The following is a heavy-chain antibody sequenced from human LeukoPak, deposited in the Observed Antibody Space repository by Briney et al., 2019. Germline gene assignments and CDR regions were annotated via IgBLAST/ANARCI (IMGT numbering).Heavy chain of an antibody. J-gene: IGHJ4*02. CDR2: INWDGGAT. V-gene: IGHV3-20*04. CDR1: GVTIADYG. Sequence: PGGSLRLSCAPSGVTIADYGMSWVRQVPGKGLEWVSGINWDGGATSYADAVKGRFNISRDNAKKSMYLEMNSLRDEDTALYYCARDLSSSWYSLAYWGQGTLVTVSS. CDR3: ARDLSSSWYSLAY. D-gene: IGHD6-13*01.